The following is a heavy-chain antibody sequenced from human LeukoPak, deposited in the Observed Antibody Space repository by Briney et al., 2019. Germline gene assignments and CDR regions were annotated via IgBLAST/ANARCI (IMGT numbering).Heavy chain of an antibody. D-gene: IGHD4-4*01. CDR3: ATRLQRGTASDY. CDR2: ISYDGSNK. J-gene: IGHJ4*02. V-gene: IGHV3-30*03. Sequence: GGSLRLSCAASGFTFSSYGMHWVRQAPGKGLEWVAVISYDGSNKYYADSVKGRFTISRDNSKSTLYLQTNSLRAEDTAVYYCATRLQRGTASDYWGQGTLVTVSS. CDR1: GFTFSSYG.